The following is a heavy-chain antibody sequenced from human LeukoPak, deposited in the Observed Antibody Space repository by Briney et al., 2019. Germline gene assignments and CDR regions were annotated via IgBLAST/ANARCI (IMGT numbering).Heavy chain of an antibody. CDR1: GGTFSSYT. CDR3: ASIYDFWSGYLGHDAFDI. J-gene: IGHJ3*02. Sequence: SVKVSCKASGGTFSSYTISWVRQAPGQGLEWMGRIIPILGIANYAQKFRGRVTITADKSTSTAYMELSSLRSEDTAVYYCASIYDFWSGYLGHDAFDIWGQGTMVTVSS. V-gene: IGHV1-69*02. CDR2: IIPILGIA. D-gene: IGHD3-3*01.